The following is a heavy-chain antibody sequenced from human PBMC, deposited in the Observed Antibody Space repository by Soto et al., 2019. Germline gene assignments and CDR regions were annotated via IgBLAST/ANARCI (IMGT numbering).Heavy chain of an antibody. V-gene: IGHV3-33*01. CDR2: IWYDGSNK. Sequence: QVQLVESGGGVVQPGRSLRLSCAASGFTFSSYGMHWVRQAPGKGLEWVAVIWYDGSNKYYADSVKGRFTISRDNSKNTLYLQMNSLRAEDTAVYYCARDGYHDAFDIWGKGTMVTVSS. D-gene: IGHD2-2*01. CDR1: GFTFSSYG. CDR3: ARDGYHDAFDI. J-gene: IGHJ3*02.